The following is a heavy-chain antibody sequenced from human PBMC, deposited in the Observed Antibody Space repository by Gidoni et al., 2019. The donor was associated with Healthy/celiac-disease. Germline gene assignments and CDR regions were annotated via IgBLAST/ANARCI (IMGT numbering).Heavy chain of an antibody. J-gene: IGHJ4*02. V-gene: IGHV3-30*01. Sequence: QVQLVESGGGVVQPGRSLRLSCAASGFTFSSYAMPWVRQAPGKGLECVAVISYDGSNKYYADSVKGRFTISRDNSKNTLYLQMNSLRAEDTAVYYCARDRWNYFWGQGTLVTVSS. CDR3: ARDRWNYF. D-gene: IGHD1-7*01. CDR1: GFTFSSYA. CDR2: ISYDGSNK.